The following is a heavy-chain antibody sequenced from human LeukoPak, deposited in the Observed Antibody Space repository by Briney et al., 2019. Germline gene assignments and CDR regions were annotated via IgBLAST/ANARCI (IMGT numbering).Heavy chain of an antibody. CDR2: IYYSGST. V-gene: IGHV4-31*03. D-gene: IGHD3-22*01. J-gene: IGHJ3*02. CDR1: GGSISSGGYY. CDR3: ARDSAYYYDSSGYHDAFDI. Sequence: PSETLSLTCTVSGGSISSGGYYWSWIRQHPGKGLEWIGYIYYSGSTYYNPSLKSRVTISVDTSKNQFSLKLSSVTAADTAVYYCARDSAYYYDSSGYHDAFDIWGQGTMVTVSS.